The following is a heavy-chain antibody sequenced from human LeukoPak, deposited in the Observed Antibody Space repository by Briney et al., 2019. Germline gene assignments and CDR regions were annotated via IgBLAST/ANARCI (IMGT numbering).Heavy chain of an antibody. CDR3: ARANWGARIY. J-gene: IGHJ4*02. D-gene: IGHD7-27*01. V-gene: IGHV3-21*01. CDR1: GFTFSSYS. Sequence: GGSLRLSCAASGFTFSSYSMNWVRQAPGKGLEWVSSISSSSSYIYYADSVKGRFTISRDNAKNPLYLQMNSLRAEDTAVYYCARANWGARIYWGQGTLVTVSS. CDR2: ISSSSSYI.